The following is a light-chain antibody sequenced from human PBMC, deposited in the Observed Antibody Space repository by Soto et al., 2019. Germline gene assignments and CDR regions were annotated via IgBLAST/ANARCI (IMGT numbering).Light chain of an antibody. Sequence: QAVVTQPPSASGTPGQRVTISCSGSSSNIGSNPVSWYQHLPGTAPKVLIFTNNQRPSGVPDRVSGSKSGTSASLAISGLGSEEGAHYYCAAWDDSLGGFVLGGGTKLTVL. CDR1: SSNIGSNP. J-gene: IGLJ3*02. CDR2: TNN. V-gene: IGLV1-44*01. CDR3: AAWDDSLGGFV.